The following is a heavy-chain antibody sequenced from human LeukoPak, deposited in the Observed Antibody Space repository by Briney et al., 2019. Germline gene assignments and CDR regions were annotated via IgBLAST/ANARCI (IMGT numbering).Heavy chain of an antibody. CDR2: IYYSGST. CDR1: GGSVSSGSYY. Sequence: SETLSLTCSDSGGSVSSGSYYWSWIRQPPGKGLEWIGYIYYSGSTNYNPSLKNGVTISVDTSKNQFSLKLSSVTAADTAVYYCARGGDGYSQRLDYWGQGTLVTVSS. CDR3: ARGGDGYSQRLDY. V-gene: IGHV4-61*01. J-gene: IGHJ4*02. D-gene: IGHD5-24*01.